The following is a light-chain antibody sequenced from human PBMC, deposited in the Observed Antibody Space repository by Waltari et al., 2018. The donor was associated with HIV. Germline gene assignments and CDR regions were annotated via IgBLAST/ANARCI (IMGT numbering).Light chain of an antibody. CDR3: CSYGGFTTYV. Sequence: QSALTQPASVSGSPGQSITISCIGTSRDVWGYSLVSWYQHHPGKAPQLLIFEDTERPSGVSNRVSASKSGTTASLTISGLLAEDAADYYCCSYGGFTTYVFGSGTKVTVL. CDR1: SRDVWGYSL. V-gene: IGLV2-23*01. J-gene: IGLJ1*01. CDR2: EDT.